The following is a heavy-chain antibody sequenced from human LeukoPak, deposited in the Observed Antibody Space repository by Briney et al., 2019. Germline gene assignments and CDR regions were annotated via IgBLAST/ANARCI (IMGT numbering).Heavy chain of an antibody. V-gene: IGHV3-30*04. J-gene: IGHJ3*02. Sequence: GGSLRLSCAASTFTFSSYAMHWVRQAPGKGLEWVTVISSDGSNKYYADSVKDRFTISRDNSKNTLDLQMNSLRAEDTAVYYCARGPSARFFGVAKGAFDIWGQGTMVTVSS. CDR2: ISSDGSNK. CDR3: ARGPSARFFGVAKGAFDI. CDR1: TFTFSSYA. D-gene: IGHD3-3*01.